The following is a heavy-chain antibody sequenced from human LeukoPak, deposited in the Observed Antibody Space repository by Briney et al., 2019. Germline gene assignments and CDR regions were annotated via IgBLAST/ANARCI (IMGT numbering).Heavy chain of an antibody. V-gene: IGHV4-39*07. CDR1: GGSISSSSYY. CDR2: IYYSGST. J-gene: IGHJ3*02. CDR3: ASASSESQNYAFDI. Sequence: SETLSLTCTVSGGSISSSSYYWGWIRQPPGKGLEWIGSIYYSGSTCYNPSLKSRVTISVDTSKNQFSLKLSSVTAADTAVYYCASASSESQNYAFDIWGQGTMVTVSS.